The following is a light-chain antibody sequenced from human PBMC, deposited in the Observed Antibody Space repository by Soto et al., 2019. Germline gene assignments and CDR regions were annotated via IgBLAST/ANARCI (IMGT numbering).Light chain of an antibody. CDR2: GDN. CDR1: TSNIGAPYD. J-gene: IGLJ1*01. V-gene: IGLV1-40*01. CDR3: QSYDISLHNYV. Sequence: QSVLTQPPSVSGAPGQRVSISCTGSTSNIGAPYDVHWCQHLPGTAPKLLIYGDNNRPSGVPDRFSGSKSGTSASLAITRLQAEDEADYYCQSYDISLHNYVFGTGTKVTAL.